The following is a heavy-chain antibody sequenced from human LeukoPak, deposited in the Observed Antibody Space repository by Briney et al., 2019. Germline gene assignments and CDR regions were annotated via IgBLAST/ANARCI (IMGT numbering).Heavy chain of an antibody. CDR1: GFTFSSYS. CDR2: ISSSSSYI. D-gene: IGHD3-10*01. CDR3: AKDRVDGSGSQFDS. J-gene: IGHJ4*02. Sequence: PGGSLRLSCAASGFTFSSYSMNRVRQAPGKGLEWVSSISSSSSYIYYADSVKGRFTISRDNAKNSLYLQMNSLRADDTAVYYCAKDRVDGSGSQFDSWGQGSLVIVSS. V-gene: IGHV3-21*04.